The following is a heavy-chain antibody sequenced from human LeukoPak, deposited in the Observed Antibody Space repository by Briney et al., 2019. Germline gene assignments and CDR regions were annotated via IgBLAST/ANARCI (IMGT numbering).Heavy chain of an antibody. CDR3: ARAADTAMVVSWFDR. CDR1: GHTLSSYW. J-gene: IGHJ5*02. CDR2: IKQDGSEK. D-gene: IGHD5-18*01. V-gene: IGHV3-7*03. Sequence: GGSLRLSCAAPGHTLSSYWMSWVRQAPGKGLEWVANIKQDGSEKYYVESVKGRFTISRDNANNSLYLQMNSLRAEGTVVYCCARAADTAMVVSWFDRWGQGTLVTVCS.